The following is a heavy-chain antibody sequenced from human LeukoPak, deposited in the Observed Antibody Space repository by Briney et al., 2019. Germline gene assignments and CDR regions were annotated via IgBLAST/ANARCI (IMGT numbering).Heavy chain of an antibody. J-gene: IGHJ4*02. V-gene: IGHV3-11*04. CDR1: GFSFSDHY. D-gene: IGHD3-10*01. CDR3: ARAEIIWFGESPVDC. Sequence: PGGSLRLSCVASGFSFSDHYMSWIRQVPGKGLEWVSYISSSGSSRYYADSVKGRFTISRDNAKNSLYLQMNSLRAEDTAVYYCARAEIIWFGESPVDCWGQGTLVTVSS. CDR2: ISSSGSSR.